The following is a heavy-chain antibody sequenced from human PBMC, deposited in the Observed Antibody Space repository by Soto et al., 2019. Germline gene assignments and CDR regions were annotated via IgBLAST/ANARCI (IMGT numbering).Heavy chain of an antibody. CDR1: GYTFTSYA. CDR2: INAGNGNT. J-gene: IGHJ4*02. V-gene: IGHV1-3*01. CDR3: ARVIGGWYYFDY. D-gene: IGHD6-19*01. Sequence: QVQLVQSGAEVKKPGASVKVSCKASGYTFTSYAMHWVRQAPGQRLEWMGWINAGNGNTKYSQKFQGRVTITRDTSASTGDMELSSLRSEDTAVYYCARVIGGWYYFDYWGQGTLVTVSS.